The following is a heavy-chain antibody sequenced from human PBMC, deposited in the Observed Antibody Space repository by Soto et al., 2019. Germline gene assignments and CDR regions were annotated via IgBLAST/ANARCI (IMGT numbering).Heavy chain of an antibody. CDR3: AKEPPCIVVVTDHPADY. J-gene: IGHJ4*02. D-gene: IGHD2-21*02. V-gene: IGHV3-30*18. CDR2: ISYDGSNT. CDR1: GFTFSSYG. Sequence: VQLVESGGGVVQPGRSLRLSCAASGFTFSSYGMHWVRQAPGKGLEWVAVISYDGSNTYYVDSVKGRFTISRDNSKNSLYLQLNSLSAEDTAVSYCAKEPPCIVVVTDHPADYWGQGTLVSVCS.